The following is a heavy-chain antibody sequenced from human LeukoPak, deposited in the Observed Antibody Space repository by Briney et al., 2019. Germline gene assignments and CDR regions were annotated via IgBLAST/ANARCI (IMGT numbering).Heavy chain of an antibody. CDR3: ARAGGYSGYGSFDY. CDR1: GGSISNYF. V-gene: IGHV4-59*08. Sequence: SETLSLTCTVSGGSISNYFWNWIRQPPGKGPEWIGYFFQSGSAKYNPSLKSRATLSADTSKNQVSLKLNSVTAADTAVYFCARAGGYSGYGSFDYWGQGILVPVSS. J-gene: IGHJ4*02. CDR2: FFQSGSA. D-gene: IGHD5-12*01.